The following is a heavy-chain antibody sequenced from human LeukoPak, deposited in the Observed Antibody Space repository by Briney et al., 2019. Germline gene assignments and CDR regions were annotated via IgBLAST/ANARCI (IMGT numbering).Heavy chain of an antibody. D-gene: IGHD2-15*01. Sequence: ASVKVSCKASGYTFTSYGISWVRQAPGRGLEWMGWISAYNGNTNYAQKLQGRVTMTTDTSTSTAYMELRSLRSDDTAVYYCARERYCSGGSCYSHHGMDVWGQGTTVTVSS. CDR3: ARERYCSGGSCYSHHGMDV. CDR2: ISAYNGNT. CDR1: GYTFTSYG. J-gene: IGHJ6*02. V-gene: IGHV1-18*01.